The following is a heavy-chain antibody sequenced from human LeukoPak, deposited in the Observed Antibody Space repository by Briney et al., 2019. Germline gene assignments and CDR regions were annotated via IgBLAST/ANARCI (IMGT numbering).Heavy chain of an antibody. CDR3: ARDPGAGRGY. Sequence: GGSLRLSCSASGFTFSSYSMNWVRQAPGKGLEWVSSISSSSSYIYYADSVKGRFTISRDNAKNSLYLQMNSLRAEDTAVYYCARDPGAGRGYWGQGTLVTVSS. CDR1: GFTFSSYS. J-gene: IGHJ4*02. D-gene: IGHD1-26*01. CDR2: ISSSSSYI. V-gene: IGHV3-21*01.